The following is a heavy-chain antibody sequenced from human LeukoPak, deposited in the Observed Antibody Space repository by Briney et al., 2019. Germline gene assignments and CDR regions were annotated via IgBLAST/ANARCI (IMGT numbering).Heavy chain of an antibody. CDR3: ARDLDTSSSWYAGVDY. CDR2: ISYDGSNK. CDR1: GFTFSSYA. V-gene: IGHV3-30-3*01. J-gene: IGHJ4*02. D-gene: IGHD6-13*01. Sequence: PGGSLRLSCAASGFTFSSYAMHWVRQAPGKGLEWVAVISYDGSNKYYADSVKGRFTISRDNSKNTLYLQMNSLRAEDTAVYYCARDLDTSSSWYAGVDYWGQGTLVTVSS.